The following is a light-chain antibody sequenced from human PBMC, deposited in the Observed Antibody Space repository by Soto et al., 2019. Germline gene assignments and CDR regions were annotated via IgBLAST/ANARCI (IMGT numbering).Light chain of an antibody. V-gene: IGKV3D-7*01. CDR3: QQDYNLH. CDR2: GAS. CDR1: QSVSSSY. Sequence: EIVMTQSPATLSLSPGERATLSCRASQSVSSSYLSWYQQKPGQAPRLLIYGASTRATGIPARFSGSGSGTDFTLTISSLQPEDFAVYYCQQDYNLHFGQGTRLEIK. J-gene: IGKJ5*01.